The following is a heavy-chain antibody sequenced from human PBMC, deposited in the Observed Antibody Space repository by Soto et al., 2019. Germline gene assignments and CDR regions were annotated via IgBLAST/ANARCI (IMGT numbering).Heavy chain of an antibody. CDR2: IYHSGST. J-gene: IGHJ5*02. Sequence: PSETLSLTCAVSGGSISSSNWWSWVRQPPGKGLEWIGEIYHSGSTNYNPSLKSRVTISVDKSKNQFSLKLSSVTAADTAVYYCARDPFYYYDSSGYYPPFDPWGQGTLVTVSS. CDR1: GGSISSSNW. D-gene: IGHD3-22*01. V-gene: IGHV4-4*02. CDR3: ARDPFYYYDSSGYYPPFDP.